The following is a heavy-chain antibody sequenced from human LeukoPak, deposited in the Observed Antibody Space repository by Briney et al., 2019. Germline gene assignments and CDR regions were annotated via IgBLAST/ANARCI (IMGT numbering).Heavy chain of an antibody. CDR1: GFTFNNYA. V-gene: IGHV3-23*01. J-gene: IGHJ5*02. Sequence: GGSLRLSCAASGFTFNNYALSWVRQAPGQGLEWVSAISGSGGSTYYADSVKGRFTISRDNSKNTLYLQMNSLRAEDTAVYYCARDDVLLWFGELLYGGWFDPWGQGTLVTVSS. CDR3: ARDDVLLWFGELLYGGWFDP. CDR2: ISGSGGST. D-gene: IGHD3-10*01.